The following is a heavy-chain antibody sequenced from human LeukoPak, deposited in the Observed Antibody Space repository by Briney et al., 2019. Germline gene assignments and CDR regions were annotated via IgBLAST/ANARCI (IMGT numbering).Heavy chain of an antibody. D-gene: IGHD3-10*01. J-gene: IGHJ6*03. Sequence: SQTLSLTCAISGDSVSRNTAAWNWIRQSPSRGLEWLSRTYYRSKWYNDYAGSVKSRITIYPDTSRNQFSLQLKSVTPEDTAVYYRVREEGRDSTKKEFYYYYYMDVWGKGTTVIVSS. CDR2: TYYRSKWYN. CDR3: VREEGRDSTKKEFYYYYYMDV. V-gene: IGHV6-1*01. CDR1: GDSVSRNTAA.